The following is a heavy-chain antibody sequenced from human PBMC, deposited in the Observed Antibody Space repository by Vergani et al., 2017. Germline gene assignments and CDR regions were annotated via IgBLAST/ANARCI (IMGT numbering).Heavy chain of an antibody. CDR1: GFPFTNFA. CDR3: AKGSKYINYYYYYMDV. D-gene: IGHD4-11*01. J-gene: IGHJ6*03. V-gene: IGHV3-23*01. CDR2: ISGSGCFT. Sequence: EVQLLESGGNLVPPGGSLRLSCAASGFPFTNFAMTWVRPAPGEGLEWVSGISGSGCFTYYADSVKGRFTISRDNSKNTLYLQMNSLRAEDTAVDYCAKGSKYINYYYYYMDVWGKGTMVTVSS.